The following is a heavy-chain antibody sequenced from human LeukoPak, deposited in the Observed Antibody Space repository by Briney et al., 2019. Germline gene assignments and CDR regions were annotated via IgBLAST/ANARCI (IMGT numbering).Heavy chain of an antibody. CDR1: GYTFTSYD. J-gene: IGHJ5*02. V-gene: IGHV1-8*03. CDR2: MNPNSGNT. D-gene: IGHD3-10*01. CDR3: AKGVTYYYGSGSYRNNWFDP. Sequence: ASVKVSCKASGYTFTSYDINWVRQATGQGLEWMGWMNPNSGNTGYAQKFQGRVTITRNTSISTAYMELSSLRSEDTALYYCAKGVTYYYGSGSYRNNWFDPWGQGTLVTVSS.